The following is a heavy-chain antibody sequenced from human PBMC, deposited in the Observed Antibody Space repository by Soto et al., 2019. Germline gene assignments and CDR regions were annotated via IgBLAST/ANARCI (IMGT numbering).Heavy chain of an antibody. CDR1: GFTVSSNH. CDR2: IFNDGST. D-gene: IGHD4-17*01. CDR3: AGYGGNSV. Sequence: DVQLVESGGGLTQPGGSLRLSCAVSGFTVSSNHVTWVRQATGKGLQWVSAIFNDGSTYYADSVKGRFTISRDNSKNTLFLQMNSLRAEDTAVYYCAGYGGNSVWGQGTLVTVS. V-gene: IGHV3-53*01. J-gene: IGHJ4*02.